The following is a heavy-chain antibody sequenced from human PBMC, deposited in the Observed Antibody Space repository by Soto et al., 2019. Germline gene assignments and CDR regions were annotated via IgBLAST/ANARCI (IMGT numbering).Heavy chain of an antibody. Sequence: GGSLRLSCAASGFTFSSYAMSWVRQAPGKGLEWVSAISGSGGSTYYADSVKGRFTISRDNSKNTLYLQMNSLRAEDSAVYYCASKVGATTFVAFDIWGQGTMVTVSS. CDR3: ASKVGATTFVAFDI. CDR1: GFTFSSYA. J-gene: IGHJ3*02. V-gene: IGHV3-23*01. D-gene: IGHD1-26*01. CDR2: ISGSGGST.